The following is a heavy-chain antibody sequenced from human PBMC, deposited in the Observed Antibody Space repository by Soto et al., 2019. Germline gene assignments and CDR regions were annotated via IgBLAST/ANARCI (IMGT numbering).Heavy chain of an antibody. J-gene: IGHJ6*02. CDR1: GGSISSGGYS. Sequence: PSETLSLTCAVPGGSISSGGYSWSWIRQPPGKGLEWIGYIYHSGSTYYNPSLKSRVTISVDRSKNQFSLKLSSVTAADTAVYYCARGPYYDFWSGYRQESWDYYGSGRDYYYGMDVWGQGTTVTVSS. V-gene: IGHV4-30-2*01. CDR2: IYHSGST. D-gene: IGHD3-3*01. CDR3: ARGPYYDFWSGYRQESWDYYGSGRDYYYGMDV.